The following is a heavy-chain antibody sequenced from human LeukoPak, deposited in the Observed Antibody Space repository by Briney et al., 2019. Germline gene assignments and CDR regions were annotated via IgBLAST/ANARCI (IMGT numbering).Heavy chain of an antibody. V-gene: IGHV3-7*01. J-gene: IGHJ4*02. CDR1: GFTFSSYA. D-gene: IGHD6-13*01. CDR2: IKQDGSEK. CDR3: ARDPGSSWHVDY. Sequence: GGSLRLSCAASGFTFSSYAMSWVRQAPGKGLEGVANIKQDGSEKYYVDSVKGRFTISRDNAKNSLYLQMNSLRAEDTAVYYCARDPGSSWHVDYWGQGTLVTVSS.